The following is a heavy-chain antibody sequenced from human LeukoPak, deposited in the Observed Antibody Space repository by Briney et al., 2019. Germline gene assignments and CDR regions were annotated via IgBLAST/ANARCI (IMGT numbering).Heavy chain of an antibody. Sequence: GASVKVSRKASGYTFTGYYMHWVRQAPGQGLEWMGWINPNSGGTNYAQKFQGRVTMTRDTSISTAYMELSRLRSDDTAVYYCARDSIAANLNWFDPWGQGTLVTVSS. D-gene: IGHD6-13*01. J-gene: IGHJ5*02. CDR1: GYTFTGYY. CDR3: ARDSIAANLNWFDP. CDR2: INPNSGGT. V-gene: IGHV1-2*02.